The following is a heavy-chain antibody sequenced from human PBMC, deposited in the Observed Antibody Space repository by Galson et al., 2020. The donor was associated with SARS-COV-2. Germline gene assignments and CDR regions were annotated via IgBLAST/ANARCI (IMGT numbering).Heavy chain of an antibody. D-gene: IGHD3-3*01. CDR3: ARLPKTITIFGVVIPNWYFDL. CDR1: GGSISSYY. CDR2: IYYSGST. V-gene: IGHV4-59*01. J-gene: IGHJ2*01. Sequence: SETLSLTCTVSGGSISSYYWSWIRQPPGKGLEWIGYIYYSGSTNYNPSLKSRVTISVDTSKNQFSLKLSYVTAADTAVYYCARLPKTITIFGVVIPNWYFDLWGRGTLVTVSS.